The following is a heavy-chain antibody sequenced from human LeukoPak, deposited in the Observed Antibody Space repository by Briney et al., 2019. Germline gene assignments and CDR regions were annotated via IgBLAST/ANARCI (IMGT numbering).Heavy chain of an antibody. Sequence: SETLSLTCTVSGGSVNNSPYCWGWIRQPPGKGLEWIGTISYSGSTYYNPSLKSRVTISVDTSKNQFSLKLSSVTAADTAVYYCARVFAGGITIFGVVTVLDYFDYWGQGTLVTVSS. V-gene: IGHV4-39*07. CDR2: ISYSGST. CDR1: GGSVNNSPYC. D-gene: IGHD3-3*01. J-gene: IGHJ4*02. CDR3: ARVFAGGITIFGVVTVLDYFDY.